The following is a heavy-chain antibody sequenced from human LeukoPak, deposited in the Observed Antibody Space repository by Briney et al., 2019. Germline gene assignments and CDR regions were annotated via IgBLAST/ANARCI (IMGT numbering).Heavy chain of an antibody. J-gene: IGHJ3*02. V-gene: IGHV1-18*04. Sequence: GASVKVSCKASGYTFTSYYMHWVRQAPGQGLEWMGWISAYNGNTNYAQKLQGRVTMTTDTSTSTAYMELRSLRSDDTAVYYCARFIPNRDYYDSSEAFDIWGQGTMVTVSS. D-gene: IGHD3-22*01. CDR1: GYTFTSYY. CDR3: ARFIPNRDYYDSSEAFDI. CDR2: ISAYNGNT.